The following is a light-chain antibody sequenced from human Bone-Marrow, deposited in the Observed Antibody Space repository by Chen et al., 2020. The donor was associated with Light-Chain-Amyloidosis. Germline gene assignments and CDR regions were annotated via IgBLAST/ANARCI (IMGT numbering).Light chain of an antibody. CDR3: QQYSTSPLT. CDR1: QTISSNY. Sequence: EIVLTQSPGTLSLSPGEGANLSCRASQTISSNYLTWYQQKFGQAPRLLIYGSSSRATGIPDRFTGMGSGTDFTLTINRLEPEDFAMYYCQQYSTSPLTFGGGTKVEIK. V-gene: IGKV3-20*01. CDR2: GSS. J-gene: IGKJ4*01.